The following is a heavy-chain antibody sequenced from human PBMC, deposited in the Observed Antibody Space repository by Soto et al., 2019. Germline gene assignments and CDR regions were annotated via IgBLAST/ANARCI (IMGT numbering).Heavy chain of an antibody. D-gene: IGHD2-8*01. CDR3: ARGDSTDCSNGVCSFFYNHDMDV. Sequence: ASVKVSCKASGYTFTGYHIHWVRQAPGQGLEWLGRINPKSGGTSTAQKFQGWVTMTTDTSISTASMELTRLTSDDTAIYYCARGDSTDCSNGVCSFFYNHDMDVWGQGTTVTVSS. CDR2: INPKSGGT. V-gene: IGHV1-2*04. J-gene: IGHJ6*02. CDR1: GYTFTGYH.